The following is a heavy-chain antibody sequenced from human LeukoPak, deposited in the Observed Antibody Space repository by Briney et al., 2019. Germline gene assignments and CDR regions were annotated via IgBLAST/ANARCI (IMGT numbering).Heavy chain of an antibody. V-gene: IGHV3-30*03. D-gene: IGHD3-10*01. Sequence: GGSLRLSCAASGFTFSSYGMHWVRQAPGKGLEWVAVISYDGSNKYYADSVKGRFTISRDTSKNTLYLQMNSLRAEDTAVYYCARGRYYFGSGSYPQDYWGQGTLVTVSS. J-gene: IGHJ4*02. CDR3: ARGRYYFGSGSYPQDY. CDR2: ISYDGSNK. CDR1: GFTFSSYG.